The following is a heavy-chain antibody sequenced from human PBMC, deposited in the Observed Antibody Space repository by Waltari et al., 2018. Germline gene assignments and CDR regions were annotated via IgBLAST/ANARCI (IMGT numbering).Heavy chain of an antibody. CDR2: SYHSGST. Sequence: QVQLQESGPGLVKPSETLSLTCAVSGSFISSGYHWGWIRQPPGKGLEWIGSSYHSGSTYYNPSLKSRVTISIDTSKNQFSLKLSSVTAADTAVYYCARTGVIGSYYGAFDIWGQGTMVTVSA. D-gene: IGHD1-26*01. CDR3: ARTGVIGSYYGAFDI. J-gene: IGHJ3*02. CDR1: GSFISSGYH. V-gene: IGHV4-38-2*01.